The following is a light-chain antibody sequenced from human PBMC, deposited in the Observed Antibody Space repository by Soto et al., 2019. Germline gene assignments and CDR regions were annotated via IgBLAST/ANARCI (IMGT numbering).Light chain of an antibody. CDR3: QEYGSSPLT. CDR2: GAS. V-gene: IGKV3-20*01. J-gene: IGKJ1*01. CDR1: QSVSSSY. Sequence: EIVVTQSPGTLSLSPGERATLSCSASQSVSSSYLAWYQQKPGQAPRLLIYGASSRATGIPDRISGSGFGTDFTLTISRLLTEDYAVYYCQEYGSSPLTFCQGPKV.